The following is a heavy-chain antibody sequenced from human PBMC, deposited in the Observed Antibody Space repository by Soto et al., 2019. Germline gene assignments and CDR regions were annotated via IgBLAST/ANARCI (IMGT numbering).Heavy chain of an antibody. D-gene: IGHD3-22*01. V-gene: IGHV3-21*04. J-gene: IGHJ4*02. Sequence: GGSLRLSCAASGFTFSSYAMHWVRQAPGKGLEWVSSISLSNSYIYYSDSVKGRFATSTNTVFLELRSLKSDDTAIYYCARDRLRGYDSSGFYSWGQGTMVTVSS. CDR2: ISLSNSYI. CDR3: ARDRLRGYDSSGFYS. CDR1: GFTFSSYA.